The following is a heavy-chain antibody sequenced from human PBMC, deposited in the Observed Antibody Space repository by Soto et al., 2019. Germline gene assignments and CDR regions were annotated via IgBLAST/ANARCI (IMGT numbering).Heavy chain of an antibody. CDR2: TYYRSKWYN. Sequence: SQTLSLPCAISGDSVSSNSTAWNWIRPSPSRGLEWLGRTYYRSKWYNDYAVSVKSRITINPDTSKNQFSLQLNSVTPEDTAVYYCAREATMIVVVINSYYYGIAVWGQGTPVTVS. CDR3: AREATMIVVVINSYYYGIAV. CDR1: GDSVSSNSTA. V-gene: IGHV6-1*01. D-gene: IGHD3-22*01. J-gene: IGHJ6*02.